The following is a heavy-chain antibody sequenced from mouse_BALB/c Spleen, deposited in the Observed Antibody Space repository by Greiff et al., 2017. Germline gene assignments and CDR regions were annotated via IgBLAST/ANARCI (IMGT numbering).Heavy chain of an antibody. Sequence: EVQLHQSGTVLARPGASVKMSCKASGYTFTSYWMHWVKQRPGQGLEWIGAIYPGNSDTSYNQKFKGKAKLTAVTSTSTAYMELSSLTNEDSAVYYCTRYEKLGYYAMDYWGQGTSVTVSS. D-gene: IGHD3-1*01. J-gene: IGHJ4*01. CDR1: GYTFTSYW. CDR2: IYPGNSDT. V-gene: IGHV1-5*01. CDR3: TRYEKLGYYAMDY.